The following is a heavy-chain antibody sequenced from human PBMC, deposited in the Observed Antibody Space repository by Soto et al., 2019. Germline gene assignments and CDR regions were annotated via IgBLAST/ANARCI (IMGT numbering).Heavy chain of an antibody. CDR2: VIHSGST. J-gene: IGHJ4*02. V-gene: IGHV4-34*01. CDR1: ARSFGGFY. Sequence: PSQILSLTCTVLARSFGGFYWRWIRQPTRKGLEWIGEVIHSGSTNYNPSLKSLVTISVDTSKNQFSLKLSSVTAADTAVYYCARGLAYYDFWSGDYQVTPYYFDYWGEGILVTVYS. CDR3: ARGLAYYDFWSGDYQVTPYYFDY. D-gene: IGHD3-3*01.